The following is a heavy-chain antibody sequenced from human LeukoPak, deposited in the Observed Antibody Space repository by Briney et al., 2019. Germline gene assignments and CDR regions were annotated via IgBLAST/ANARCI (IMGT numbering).Heavy chain of an antibody. V-gene: IGHV3-21*01. Sequence: GGSLRLSCAASGFTFSSYSMNWVRQAPGKGLEWVSSISSSSSYIYYADSVKGRFTISRDNAKNSLYLQMNSLRAEDTAVYYCARGAWYCSSTSCSEPHAFDIWGQGIMVTVSS. CDR2: ISSSSSYI. D-gene: IGHD2-2*01. CDR1: GFTFSSYS. J-gene: IGHJ3*02. CDR3: ARGAWYCSSTSCSEPHAFDI.